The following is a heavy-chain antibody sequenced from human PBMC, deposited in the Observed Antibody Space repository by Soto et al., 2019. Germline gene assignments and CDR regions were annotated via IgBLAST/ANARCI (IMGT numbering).Heavy chain of an antibody. CDR2: IYYSGST. Sequence: SETLSLTCTVSGGSISSYYWSWIRQPPGKGLEWIGYIYYSGSTNYNPSLKSRVTISVDTSKNQFSLKLSSVTAADTAVYYCARHLRRYDFFDYWGQGTLVTVSS. D-gene: IGHD3-10*01. V-gene: IGHV4-59*08. J-gene: IGHJ4*02. CDR1: GGSISSYY. CDR3: ARHLRRYDFFDY.